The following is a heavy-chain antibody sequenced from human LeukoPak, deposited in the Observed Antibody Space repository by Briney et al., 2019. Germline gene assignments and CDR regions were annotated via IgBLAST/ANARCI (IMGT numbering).Heavy chain of an antibody. CDR2: IYYSGST. J-gene: IGHJ4*02. Sequence: TLSLTCTVSGGSISSGGYYWSWIRQHPGEGLEWIGYIYYSGSTYYNPSLKSRVTISVDTSKNQFSLKLSSVTAADTAVYYCARETSLTRIDYWGQGTLATVSS. D-gene: IGHD3-9*01. CDR3: ARETSLTRIDY. CDR1: GGSISSGGYY. V-gene: IGHV4-31*03.